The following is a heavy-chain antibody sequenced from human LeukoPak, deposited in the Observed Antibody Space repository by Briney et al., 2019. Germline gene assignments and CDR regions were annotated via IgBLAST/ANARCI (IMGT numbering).Heavy chain of an antibody. Sequence: ASVKVSCKASGYTFTSNGISWVRQAPGQGLEWMGWISAYNGHTNYAQKLQGRVTMTTDTSTSTACMELRSLRSDDTAVYYCARMSPWGIVVVITRPPNDAFDIWGQGTMVTVSS. V-gene: IGHV1-18*01. CDR2: ISAYNGHT. J-gene: IGHJ3*02. CDR3: ARMSPWGIVVVITRPPNDAFDI. D-gene: IGHD3-22*01. CDR1: GYTFTSNG.